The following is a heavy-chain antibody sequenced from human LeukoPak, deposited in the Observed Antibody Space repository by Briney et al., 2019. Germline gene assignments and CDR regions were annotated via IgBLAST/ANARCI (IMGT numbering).Heavy chain of an antibody. CDR3: ARSHCNGWCTWGFDY. J-gene: IGHJ4*02. V-gene: IGHV2-5*01. D-gene: IGHD6-19*01. CDR1: GFPLSTSGVG. Sequence: SGPTLVKPTQTLTLTCTFSGFPLSTSGVGVGWIRQPPGKALEWLALIYWNDDERYSPSLKSRLTITKDTSKNQVVLTMTSLDPMDTATYFCARSHCNGWCTWGFDYWGQGTLVTVSS. CDR2: IYWNDDE.